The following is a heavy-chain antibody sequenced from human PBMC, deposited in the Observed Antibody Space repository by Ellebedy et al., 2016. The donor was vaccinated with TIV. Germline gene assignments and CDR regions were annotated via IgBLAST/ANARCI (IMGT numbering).Heavy chain of an antibody. CDR2: ISANGAST. V-gene: IGHV3-23*01. CDR1: GFTFSSFA. J-gene: IGHJ5*01. D-gene: IGHD1-1*01. CDR3: AKGSNWHASWFDS. Sequence: GGSLRLXXAASGFTFSSFAMTWVRQAPGKGLEWVSVISANGASTYYADSVKGRLTISRDNSENTLYLQMNSLSAEDTALYYCAKGSNWHASWFDSWGQGTLVTVSS.